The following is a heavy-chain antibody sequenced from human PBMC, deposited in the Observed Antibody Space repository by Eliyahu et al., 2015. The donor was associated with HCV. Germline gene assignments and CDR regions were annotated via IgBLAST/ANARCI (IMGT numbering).Heavy chain of an antibody. D-gene: IGHD3-22*01. CDR2: INPNSGGT. CDR3: ARDLGLSLYYYDSSGPF. V-gene: IGHV1-2*02. J-gene: IGHJ4*02. Sequence: QVQLVQSGAEVKKPGASVKVSCKASGYXFTGYYMHWVRQAPGQGLEWMGWINPNSGGTNYAQKFQGRVTMTRDTSISTAYMELSRLRSDDTAVYYCARDLGLSLYYYDSSGPFWGQGTLVTVSS. CDR1: GYXFTGYY.